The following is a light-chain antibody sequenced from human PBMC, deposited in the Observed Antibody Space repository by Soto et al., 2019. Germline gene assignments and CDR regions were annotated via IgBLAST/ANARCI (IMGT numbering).Light chain of an antibody. J-gene: IGKJ1*01. V-gene: IGKV3-20*01. Sequence: EIVLTQSPGTLSLSPGERATLSCRASQSVSSSYLAWYQQKPGPAPRLLISGASSRATGIPDRFSGSGSGTDFTLTISRLEPEDFAVYYCQQYGSAPTTFGQGTKVEIK. CDR3: QQYGSAPTT. CDR2: GAS. CDR1: QSVSSSY.